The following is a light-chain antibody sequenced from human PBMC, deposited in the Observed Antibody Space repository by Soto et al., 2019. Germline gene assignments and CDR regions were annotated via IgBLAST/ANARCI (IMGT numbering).Light chain of an antibody. CDR1: SSNIGSNY. Sequence: QLVLTQPPSASGTPGQRVTISCSGSSSNIGSNYVYWYKQLPETAPELLIYKNNQRPSGVPDRFSGSKSGTSASLAISGLRSEDEADYYCAAWDDSQSGVFGGGTKLTVL. J-gene: IGLJ3*02. V-gene: IGLV1-47*01. CDR2: KNN. CDR3: AAWDDSQSGV.